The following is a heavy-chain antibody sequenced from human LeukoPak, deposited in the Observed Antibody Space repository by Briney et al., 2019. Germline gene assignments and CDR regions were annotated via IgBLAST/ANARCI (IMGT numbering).Heavy chain of an antibody. CDR2: INHSGST. Sequence: PSETLSLTCVVYGGSFSGYYWSWIRQPPGKGLEWIGEINHSGSTNYNPSLKSRVTISVDTSKNQFSLKLSSVTAADTAVYYCARGPTVTTSAEYFQHWGQGTLVTVSS. V-gene: IGHV4-34*01. CDR3: ARGPTVTTSAEYFQH. D-gene: IGHD4-17*01. J-gene: IGHJ1*01. CDR1: GGSFSGYY.